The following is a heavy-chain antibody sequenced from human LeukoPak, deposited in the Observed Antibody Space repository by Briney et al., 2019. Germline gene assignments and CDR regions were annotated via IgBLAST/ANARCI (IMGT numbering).Heavy chain of an antibody. CDR1: GFTFSSYG. CDR2: ISYDGSNK. Sequence: PGGSLRLSCAASGFTFSSYGMHWVRQAPGKGLEWVAVISYDGSNKYYADSVKGRFTISRDNSKNTLYLQMNSLRAEDTAVYYCAKDLGGSTGGAFDIWGQGTMVTVSS. V-gene: IGHV3-30*18. D-gene: IGHD1-26*01. J-gene: IGHJ3*02. CDR3: AKDLGGSTGGAFDI.